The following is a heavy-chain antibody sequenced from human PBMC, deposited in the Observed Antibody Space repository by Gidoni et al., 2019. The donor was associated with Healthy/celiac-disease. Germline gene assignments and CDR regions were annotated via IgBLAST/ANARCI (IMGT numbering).Heavy chain of an antibody. V-gene: IGHV3-30-3*01. D-gene: IGHD3-16*01. CDR2: ISYDGSNK. CDR3: ARDQDVWGSYNTVPFDY. Sequence: QVQLVESGGGVVQPGRSLRLSCAASGFTFSSYAMHWVRQAPGKGLEWVAVISYDGSNKYYADSVKGRFTISRDNSKNTLYLQMNSLRAEDTAVYYCARDQDVWGSYNTVPFDYWGQGTLVTVSS. J-gene: IGHJ4*02. CDR1: GFTFSSYA.